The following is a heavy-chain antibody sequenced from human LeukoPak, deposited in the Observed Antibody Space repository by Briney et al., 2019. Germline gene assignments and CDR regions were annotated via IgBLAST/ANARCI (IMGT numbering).Heavy chain of an antibody. D-gene: IGHD3-22*01. V-gene: IGHV3-7*01. CDR2: IKQDGSEK. J-gene: IGHJ4*02. CDR3: ASPYYYDSSGYGDY. Sequence: GGSLRLSCAASGFTFSSYWMSWVRQAPGKGLEWVANIKQDGSEKYYVDSVKGRFTISRDNAKNSLYLQMNSLRAEDTAVYYCASPYYYDSSGYGDYWGQGTLVTVSS. CDR1: GFTFSSYW.